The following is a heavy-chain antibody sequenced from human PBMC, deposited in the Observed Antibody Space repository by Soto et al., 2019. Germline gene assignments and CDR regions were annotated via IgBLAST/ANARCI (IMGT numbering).Heavy chain of an antibody. CDR2: ISGSGGST. CDR3: AKDLRSSSEFDY. D-gene: IGHD6-6*01. V-gene: IGHV3-23*01. J-gene: IGHJ4*02. Sequence: GSLRLSCAASGFTFSSYAMSWVRQAPGRGLEWVSAISGSGGSTYYADSVKGRFTISRDNSKNTLYLQMNSLRAEDTAVYYCAKDLRSSSEFDYWGQGTLVTVSS. CDR1: GFTFSSYA.